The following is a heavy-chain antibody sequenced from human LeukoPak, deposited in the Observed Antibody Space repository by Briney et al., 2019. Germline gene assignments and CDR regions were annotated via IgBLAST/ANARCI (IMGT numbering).Heavy chain of an antibody. Sequence: GESLKISCKGSGYSFTSYWIGWVRQMPGKGLEWMGIIYPGDSDTRYSPSFQGQVTISADKSISTAYLQWSSLKASDTAMYYCARQPRGSGYKEDAFDIWGQGTMVTVSS. D-gene: IGHD3-22*01. J-gene: IGHJ3*02. CDR2: IYPGDSDT. CDR3: ARQPRGSGYKEDAFDI. CDR1: GYSFTSYW. V-gene: IGHV5-51*01.